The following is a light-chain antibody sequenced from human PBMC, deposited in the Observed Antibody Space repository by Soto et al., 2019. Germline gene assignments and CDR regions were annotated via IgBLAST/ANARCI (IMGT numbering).Light chain of an antibody. J-gene: IGKJ1*01. V-gene: IGKV3-20*01. CDR3: QQYGRSSWT. CDR1: QSVSSSY. Sequence: EIVLTQSPGTLSLSPGERATLSCRASQSVSSSYLAWYQQKPGQAPRLLIYGASSRATGIPDRFSGSVSGTDFTLTISRLEPEDFAVYYCQQYGRSSWTFGQGTKVEIK. CDR2: GAS.